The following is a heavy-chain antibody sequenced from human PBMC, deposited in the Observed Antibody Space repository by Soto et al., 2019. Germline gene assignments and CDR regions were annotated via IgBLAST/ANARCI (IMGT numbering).Heavy chain of an antibody. J-gene: IGHJ4*02. CDR2: IYHTGST. Sequence: QVQLQESGPGLVKPSGTLSLTCAVSGGSISSSDWWIWVRQPPGKGLEWIGEIYHTGSTVYNPSLKSRVTISVDKSKNQFSLELSSVTAADTAVYYCARFNFGGGHRGFDYWGQGSLVTVSS. D-gene: IGHD2-15*01. CDR3: ARFNFGGGHRGFDY. V-gene: IGHV4-4*02. CDR1: GGSISSSDW.